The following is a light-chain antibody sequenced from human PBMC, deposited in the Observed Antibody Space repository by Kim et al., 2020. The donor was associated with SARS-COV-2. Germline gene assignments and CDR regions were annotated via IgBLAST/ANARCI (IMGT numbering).Light chain of an antibody. CDR1: SCHIGVIA. CDR3: AAWDDSMSGRV. V-gene: IGLV1-44*01. Sequence: GQWVTISWSGSSCHIGVIAVSWYQQRPRTDPQILLFCNDQRPSGGVSRIFCVKSGTSASLATSGLQSHEEADYYCAAWDDSMSGRVFGGGTQLTVL. CDR2: CND. J-gene: IGLJ3*02.